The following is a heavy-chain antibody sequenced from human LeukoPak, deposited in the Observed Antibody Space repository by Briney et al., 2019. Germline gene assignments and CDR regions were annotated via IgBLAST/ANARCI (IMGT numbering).Heavy chain of an antibody. CDR2: ISGSGGST. CDR3: ARVQAAAGSFDY. Sequence: ARGSLRLSCAASGFTFSSYAMSWVRQAPGKGLEWVSAISGSGGSTYYADSVKGRFTISRDNAKNSLYLQMNSLRAEDTALYYRARVQAAAGSFDYWGQGTLVTVSS. J-gene: IGHJ4*02. V-gene: IGHV3-23*01. CDR1: GFTFSSYA. D-gene: IGHD6-13*01.